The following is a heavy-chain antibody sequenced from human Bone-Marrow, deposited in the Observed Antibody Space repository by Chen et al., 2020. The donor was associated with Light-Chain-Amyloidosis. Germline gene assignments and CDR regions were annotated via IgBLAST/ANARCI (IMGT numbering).Heavy chain of an antibody. V-gene: IGHV5-51*01. CDR2: IYPDDSDA. Sequence: EVQLEQSGPEVKKPGESLKISCKGAGYTFPNYWIGWVRQMPGKGLEWMGVIYPDDSDARYSPSFEGQVTISADKSITTAYRQWRSLKASDTAMYYCARRRDGYNFDYWGQGTLVTFSS. J-gene: IGHJ4*02. D-gene: IGHD5-12*01. CDR1: GYTFPNYW. CDR3: ARRRDGYNFDY.